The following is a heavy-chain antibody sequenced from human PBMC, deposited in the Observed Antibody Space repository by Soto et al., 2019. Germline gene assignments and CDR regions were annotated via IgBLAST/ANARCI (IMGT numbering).Heavy chain of an antibody. D-gene: IGHD2-2*01. V-gene: IGHV1-69*06. CDR1: GGTFSSYA. Sequence: SVEVRCKSSGGTFSSYAISWVRQAPRQVLEWMGGIIPIFGTANYAQKFQGRVTITADKSTSTAYMELSSLRSEDTAVYYCARDHYCSSTSCSYYYYGMDVWGQGTTVTVSS. CDR2: IIPIFGTA. J-gene: IGHJ6*02. CDR3: ARDHYCSSTSCSYYYYGMDV.